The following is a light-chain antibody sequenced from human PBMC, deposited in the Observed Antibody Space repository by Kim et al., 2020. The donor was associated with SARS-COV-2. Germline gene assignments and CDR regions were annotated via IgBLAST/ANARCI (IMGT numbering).Light chain of an antibody. CDR2: WAS. CDR3: QQFYSTPIT. V-gene: IGKV4-1*01. Sequence: QEDTINCKSSQSLLSKNENYLAWYQQKPGQPPKLLIYWASSRKSGVPDRFSGSGSGTDFTLTISSLQAEDVAIYYCQQFYSTPITFGQGTRLEIK. J-gene: IGKJ5*01. CDR1: QSLLSKNENY.